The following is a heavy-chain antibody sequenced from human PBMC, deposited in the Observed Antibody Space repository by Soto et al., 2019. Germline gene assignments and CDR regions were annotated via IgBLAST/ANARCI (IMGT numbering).Heavy chain of an antibody. CDR2: IYYSGST. CDR3: ARHYGSGAEFFFDY. V-gene: IGHV4-31*03. CDR1: GGPISSGGYY. Sequence: QVQLQESGPGLVKPSQTLSLTCTVSGGPISSGGYYWSWIRQHPGKGLEWIGYIYYSGSTYYNPSLKSRVTISVDTSKNQFSLKLSSVTAADTAVYYCARHYGSGAEFFFDYWGQGTLVTVSS. D-gene: IGHD3-10*01. J-gene: IGHJ4*02.